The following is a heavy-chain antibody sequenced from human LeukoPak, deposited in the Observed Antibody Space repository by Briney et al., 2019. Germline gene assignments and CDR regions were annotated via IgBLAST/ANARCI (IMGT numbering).Heavy chain of an antibody. CDR2: VWYDGVKK. CDR1: GFTFSSYA. Sequence: GGSLRLSCAASGFTFSSYAMHWVRQAPGKGLEWVAVVWYDGVKKYYLDSVEGRFTVSRANSRNTLYLQMDSLRAEDTAVYSCAKGALRHGDLYYFDYWGQGTSVIVSS. D-gene: IGHD3-3*01. J-gene: IGHJ4*02. V-gene: IGHV3-33*06. CDR3: AKGALRHGDLYYFDY.